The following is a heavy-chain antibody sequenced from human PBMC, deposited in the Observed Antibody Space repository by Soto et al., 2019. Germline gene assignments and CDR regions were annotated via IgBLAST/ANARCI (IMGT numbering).Heavy chain of an antibody. D-gene: IGHD3-22*01. V-gene: IGHV3-48*02. J-gene: IGHJ4*02. CDR3: ARDSYYYDSSGYYCFDY. Sequence: GSLRLSCAASGXTFSSYSMNWVRQAPGKGLELVSYISSSSSTIYYADSVNGRFTISRDNAKNSLYLQMNSLRDEDTAVYYFARDSYYYDSSGYYCFDYWGQGTLDTVSS. CDR1: GXTFSSYS. CDR2: ISSSSSTI.